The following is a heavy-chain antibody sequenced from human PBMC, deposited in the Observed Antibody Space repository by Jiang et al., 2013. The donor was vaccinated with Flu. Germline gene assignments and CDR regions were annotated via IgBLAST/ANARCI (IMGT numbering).Heavy chain of an antibody. CDR2: IYYSGST. Sequence: SGGSISSGGYYWSWIRQHPGKGLEWIGYIYYSGSTYYNPSLKSRVTISVDTSKNQFSLKLSSVTAADTAVYYCARTLPPGPYMDVWGQGTMVTVSS. V-gene: IGHV4-31*02. D-gene: IGHD2-21*01. CDR1: GGSISSGGYY. CDR3: ARTLPPGPYMDV. J-gene: IGHJ3*01.